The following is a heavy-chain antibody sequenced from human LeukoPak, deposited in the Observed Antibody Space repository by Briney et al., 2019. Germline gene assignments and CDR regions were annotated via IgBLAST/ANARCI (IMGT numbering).Heavy chain of an antibody. CDR2: ISSTGSTI. Sequence: GGSLRLSCAVSGFTFSSYEMNWVRQAPGKGLEWLSYISSTGSTIYYADSVKGRFTISRDNAKNSLYLQMNSLRAEDTAVYYCARDEAYGSGSYYPLNYWGQGTLVTVSS. D-gene: IGHD3-10*01. CDR3: ARDEAYGSGSYYPLNY. CDR1: GFTFSSYE. J-gene: IGHJ4*02. V-gene: IGHV3-48*03.